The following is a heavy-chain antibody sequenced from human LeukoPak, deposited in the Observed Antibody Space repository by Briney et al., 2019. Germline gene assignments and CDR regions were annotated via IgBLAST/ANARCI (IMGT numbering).Heavy chain of an antibody. CDR3: ARDPNRLADYGGDYFDH. V-gene: IGHV3-30*04. J-gene: IGHJ4*02. CDR2: ISHDGSHK. D-gene: IGHD4-23*01. Sequence: GGSLRLSCVASGFTFSSFSMHWVRQAPGNGLEWVAVISHDGSHKSYADSVRGRFTISIDNSKNTLSLQMNTLRPEDTALFYCARDPNRLADYGGDYFDHWGQGTLVAVSS. CDR1: GFTFSSFS.